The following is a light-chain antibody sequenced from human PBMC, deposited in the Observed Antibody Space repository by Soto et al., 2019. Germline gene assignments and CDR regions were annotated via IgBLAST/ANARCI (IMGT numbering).Light chain of an antibody. J-gene: IGKJ1*01. CDR2: GAS. CDR1: QSVSSN. V-gene: IGKV3-15*01. CDR3: QQDSDWPPT. Sequence: EIQMTQSPAPLSVSPGDSATISSRASQSVSSNLAWYQQKPGQAPRLLIIGASTRATGSPSRFSGSGSGTDFSLTISSLQSEDFAVYYCQQDSDWPPTFGQGTKVDIK.